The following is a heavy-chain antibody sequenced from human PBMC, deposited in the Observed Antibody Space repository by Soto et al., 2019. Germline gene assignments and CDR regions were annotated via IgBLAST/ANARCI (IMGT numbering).Heavy chain of an antibody. CDR1: GFTFSSYA. D-gene: IGHD1-26*01. Sequence: EVQLLESGGGLVQPGGSLRLSCAASGFTFSSYAMSWVRQAPGKGLEWVSIITSGDIPYYADSVKGRSTISRDSSKNTLYLQMNSLRADDTAVYYCAKDQGRGGATPIDYWGQGTLVTVSS. J-gene: IGHJ4*02. V-gene: IGHV3-23*01. CDR2: ITSGDIP. CDR3: AKDQGRGGATPIDY.